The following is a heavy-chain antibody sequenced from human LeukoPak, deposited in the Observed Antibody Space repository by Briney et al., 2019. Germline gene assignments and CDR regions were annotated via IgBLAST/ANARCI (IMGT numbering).Heavy chain of an antibody. Sequence: GASVKVSCKASGYTFTNYGISWVRQAPGQGLEWMGWINPNSGVTNYAQKFQGRVTMTRDTSISTAYMELSRLRSDDTAVYYCARDLSDDAFDIWGQGTMVTVSS. V-gene: IGHV1-2*02. CDR3: ARDLSDDAFDI. CDR2: INPNSGVT. J-gene: IGHJ3*02. CDR1: GYTFTNYG.